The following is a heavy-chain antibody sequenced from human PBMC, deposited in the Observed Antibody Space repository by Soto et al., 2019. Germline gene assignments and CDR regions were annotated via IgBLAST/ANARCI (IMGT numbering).Heavy chain of an antibody. V-gene: IGHV4-59*01. D-gene: IGHD2-2*01. CDR3: AKDYGGRDGTLPATVDWFDP. Sequence: SETLSLTCTVSGGSISSYYWSWIRQPPGKGLEWIGYIYYSGSTNYNPSLKSRVTISVDTSKNQFSLKLSSVTAADTAVYSCAKDYGGRDGTLPATVDWFDPWGQGTLVTVSS. CDR2: IYYSGST. CDR1: GGSISSYY. J-gene: IGHJ5*02.